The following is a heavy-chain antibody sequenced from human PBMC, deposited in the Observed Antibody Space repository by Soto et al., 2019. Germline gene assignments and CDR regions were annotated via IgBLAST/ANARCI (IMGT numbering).Heavy chain of an antibody. D-gene: IGHD3-3*01. CDR2: INPSGGST. CDR1: GYTFTSYY. J-gene: IGHJ6*02. CDR3: ATADYDFWSGYLPAV. V-gene: IGHV1-46*01. Sequence: GASVKVSCKASGYTFTSYYMHWVRQAPGQGLEWMGIINPSGGSTSYAQKFQGRVTMTRDTSTSTVYMELSSLRSEDTAVYYCATADYDFWSGYLPAVWGQGTTVTVSS.